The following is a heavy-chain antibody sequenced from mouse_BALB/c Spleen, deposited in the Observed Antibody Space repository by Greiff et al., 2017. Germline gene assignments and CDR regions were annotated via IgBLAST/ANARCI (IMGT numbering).Heavy chain of an antibody. CDR1: GFTFSSYG. V-gene: IGHV5-6*01. Sequence: EVQGVESGGDLVKPGGSLKLSCAASGFTFSSYGMSWVRQTPDKRLEWVATISSGGSYTYYPDSVKGRFTISRDNAKNTLYLQMSSLKSEDTAMYYCASSMITTGKYYFDYWGQGTTLTVSS. J-gene: IGHJ2*01. CDR3: ASSMITTGKYYFDY. D-gene: IGHD2-4*01. CDR2: ISSGGSYT.